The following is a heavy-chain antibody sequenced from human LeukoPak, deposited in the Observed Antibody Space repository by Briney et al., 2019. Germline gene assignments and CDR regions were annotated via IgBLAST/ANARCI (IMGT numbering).Heavy chain of an antibody. Sequence: PGGSLRLSCAASGFTFSSYEMNWVRQAPGKGLEWVSSISSGGSTIYYADSVKGRFTISRDNAKNSLYLQMNSLRAEDTAVYYCARDAVTLSHFDYWGQGTLVTVSS. J-gene: IGHJ4*02. CDR3: ARDAVTLSHFDY. CDR2: ISSGGSTI. V-gene: IGHV3-48*03. D-gene: IGHD2-15*01. CDR1: GFTFSSYE.